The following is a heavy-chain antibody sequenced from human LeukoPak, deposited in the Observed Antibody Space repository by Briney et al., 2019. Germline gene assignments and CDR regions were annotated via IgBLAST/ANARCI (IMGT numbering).Heavy chain of an antibody. D-gene: IGHD2-15*01. V-gene: IGHV3-23*01. CDR1: GFTFSSSA. J-gene: IGHJ6*02. Sequence: GGSLRLSCAASGFTFSSSAMSWVRQAPGKGLEWVSAISDSGGSTYYADSVKGRFTISRDNSKNTLYLQMNSLRAEDTAVYYCAKVYSYYFYGMDVWGQGTTVTVSS. CDR3: AKVYSYYFYGMDV. CDR2: ISDSGGST.